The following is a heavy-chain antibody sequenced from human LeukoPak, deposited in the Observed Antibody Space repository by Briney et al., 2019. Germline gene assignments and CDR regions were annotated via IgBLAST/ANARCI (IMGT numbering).Heavy chain of an antibody. CDR3: ARDGGSSWYDY. CDR2: ISSSSSTI. D-gene: IGHD6-13*01. CDR1: ELTFSTYS. J-gene: IGHJ4*02. Sequence: GGSLRLSCAASELTFSTYSMNWVRQAPGKGLEWLSYISSSSSTIYYADSVKGRFTISRDNAKNSLYLQMNSLRAEDTALCYCARDGGSSWYDYWGQGTLVTVSS. V-gene: IGHV3-48*01.